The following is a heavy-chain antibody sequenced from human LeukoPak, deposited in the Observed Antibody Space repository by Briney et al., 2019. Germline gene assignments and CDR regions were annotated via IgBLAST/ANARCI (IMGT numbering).Heavy chain of an antibody. CDR3: ARLNGLMDYFDY. J-gene: IGHJ4*02. CDR1: GDSMSSSSYY. Sequence: PSETLSLTCTVSGDSMSSSSYYWGWIRQPPGKGLEWIGNIYYSGSAHYNPSLKSRVTISVDRSKNQFSLRLSSVTTADTAEFYCARLNGLMDYFDYWGQGTLVTVSS. V-gene: IGHV4-39*01. CDR2: IYYSGSA. D-gene: IGHD2-8*01.